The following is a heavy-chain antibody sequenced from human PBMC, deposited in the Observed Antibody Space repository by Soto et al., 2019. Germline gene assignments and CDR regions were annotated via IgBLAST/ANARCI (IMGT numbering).Heavy chain of an antibody. J-gene: IGHJ4*02. CDR1: GFTFSSYA. V-gene: IGHV3-23*01. Sequence: PGGSLRLSCAASGFTFSSYAMSWVRQAPGKGLEWVSAISGSGGSTYYAGSVKGRFTVSRDNSKNTLYLQMNSLRADDTAVYYCAKVREPNYDFWSGYYSPFDYWGQGTPVTXSS. CDR2: ISGSGGST. CDR3: AKVREPNYDFWSGYYSPFDY. D-gene: IGHD3-3*01.